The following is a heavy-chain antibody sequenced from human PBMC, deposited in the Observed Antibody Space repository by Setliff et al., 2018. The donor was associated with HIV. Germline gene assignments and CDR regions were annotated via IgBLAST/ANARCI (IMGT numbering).Heavy chain of an antibody. CDR3: VRGVQSPPHYSYYYMDI. D-gene: IGHD3-3*01. CDR2: IIPILGVA. Sequence: ASVKVSCKASGYTFTGYYIHWVRQAPGQGLDWMGRIIPILGVANYAQRFQGKVTITADKSTSTAYMGLTNLRFDDTAMYYCVRGVQSPPHYSYYYMDIWGGGTMVTVSS. CDR1: GYTFTGYY. V-gene: IGHV1-69*04. J-gene: IGHJ6*03.